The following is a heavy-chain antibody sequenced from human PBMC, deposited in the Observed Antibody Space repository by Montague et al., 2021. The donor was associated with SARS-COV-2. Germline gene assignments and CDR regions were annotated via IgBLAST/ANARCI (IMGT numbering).Heavy chain of an antibody. Sequence: SETLSLTCAVYGGSLSGYYWSWIRQPPEKGLEWIGEINHSANTEYNPSLKSPVTISIDTSKNQFSLKMTSVTAADTATYYCASGIYPSGSYYNRYYYGLNIWGQGTTVIVSS. V-gene: IGHV4-34*01. CDR1: GGSLSGYY. D-gene: IGHD3-10*01. CDR2: INHSANT. J-gene: IGHJ6*02. CDR3: ASGIYPSGSYYNRYYYGLNI.